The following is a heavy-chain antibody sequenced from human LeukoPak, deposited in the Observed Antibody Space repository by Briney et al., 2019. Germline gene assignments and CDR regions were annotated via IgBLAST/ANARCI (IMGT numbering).Heavy chain of an antibody. V-gene: IGHV3-30*01. D-gene: IGHD6-6*01. CDR1: GFTFSSYA. CDR2: ISYGGSNK. CDR3: AREQLTYPGFDY. Sequence: GGSLRLSCAASGFTFSSYAMHWVRQAPGKGLEWVAVISYGGSNKYYADSVKGRFTISRDNSKNTLYLQMNSLRAEDTAVYYCAREQLTYPGFDYWGQGTLVTVSS. J-gene: IGHJ4*02.